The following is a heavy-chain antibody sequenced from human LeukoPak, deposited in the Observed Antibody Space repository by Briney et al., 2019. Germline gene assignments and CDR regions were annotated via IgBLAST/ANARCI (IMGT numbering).Heavy chain of an antibody. J-gene: IGHJ6*03. Sequence: SETLSLTCSVSGGSMKNYYWSWIRQSPGKGLESIAEINYSGATKYNPSLKSRVTISVDTSKNQFSLKLISVTAADTAVYYCAAAGGYSYGYAPKYYYMDVWGKGTTVTVSS. CDR3: AAAGGYSYGYAPKYYYMDV. V-gene: IGHV4-59*12. CDR2: INYSGAT. CDR1: GGSMKNYY. D-gene: IGHD5-18*01.